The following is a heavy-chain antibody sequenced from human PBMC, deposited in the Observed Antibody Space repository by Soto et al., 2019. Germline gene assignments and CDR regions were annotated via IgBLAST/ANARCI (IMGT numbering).Heavy chain of an antibody. J-gene: IGHJ4*02. D-gene: IGHD7-27*01. CDR1: GYTFTVYY. CDR3: ARGPPNWGFDY. CDR2: MSPNSGNT. V-gene: IGHV1-8*02. Sequence: ASVKVSCKASGYTFTVYYMRWVRQATGQGLEWVGWMSPNSGNTGYAQKFQGRVTMTRTTSASTAYMELTSLRSDDTAVYYCARGPPNWGFDYWGQGTLVTVSS.